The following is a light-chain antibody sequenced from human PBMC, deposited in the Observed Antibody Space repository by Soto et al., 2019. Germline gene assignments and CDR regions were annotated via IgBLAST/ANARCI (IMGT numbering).Light chain of an antibody. J-gene: IGKJ1*01. CDR1: QSVSSN. Sequence: EIVLTQSPGTLSLSPGERATLSFRASQSVSSNLAWYQQKPGKAPRLLIYGASTRATGIPARFSVSGSGTEFTLPIRRLEPEDFAVYDCQQYGSSGTFGQGTKVDIK. CDR3: QQYGSSGT. V-gene: IGKV3-20*01. CDR2: GAS.